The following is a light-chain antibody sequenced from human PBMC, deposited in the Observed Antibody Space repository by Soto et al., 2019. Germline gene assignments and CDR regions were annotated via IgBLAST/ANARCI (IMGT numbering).Light chain of an antibody. V-gene: IGKV3-15*01. J-gene: IGKJ4*01. Sequence: IMLPHSQATLSVSPVERADLXFRASQSVSSNLAWYQQKPGQAPRLLIYGASTRAAGIPARFSGSGSGTDFTLTISRLQPEDFAVYYCQQYGSSPLTFGGGTKVDIK. CDR3: QQYGSSPLT. CDR2: GAS. CDR1: QSVSSN.